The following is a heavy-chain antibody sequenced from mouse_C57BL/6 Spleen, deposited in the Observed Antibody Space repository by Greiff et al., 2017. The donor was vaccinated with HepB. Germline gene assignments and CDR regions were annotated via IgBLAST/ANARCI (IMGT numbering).Heavy chain of an antibody. CDR2: IYPGDGDT. J-gene: IGHJ4*01. V-gene: IGHV1-82*01. CDR3: ARSEAYYSNYGAMDY. Sequence: QVQLQQSGPELVKPGASVKISCKASGYAFSSSWMNWVKQRPGKGLEWIGRIYPGDGDTNYNGKYKGKATLTADKSSSTAYMQLSSLTSEVSAVYFCARSEAYYSNYGAMDYWGQGTSVTVSS. CDR1: GYAFSSSW. D-gene: IGHD2-5*01.